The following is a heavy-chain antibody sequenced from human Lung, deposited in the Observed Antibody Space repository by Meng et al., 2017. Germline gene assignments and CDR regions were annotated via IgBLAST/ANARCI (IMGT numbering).Heavy chain of an antibody. CDR2: IYHSGRT. CDR3: VRGGQDQAYYDFWSGPFDP. Sequence: QLQLEESCPRLVKPSGTPSLTCAVFGGVISSRNWGSWVRQSPGKGLEWIGEIYHSGRTNYNPSLESRVTISLDKSQNHFSLKVKSVTAADTAVYYCVRGGQDQAYYDFWSGPFDPWGQGTLVTVSS. CDR1: GGVISSRNW. V-gene: IGHV4-4*02. D-gene: IGHD3-3*01. J-gene: IGHJ5*02.